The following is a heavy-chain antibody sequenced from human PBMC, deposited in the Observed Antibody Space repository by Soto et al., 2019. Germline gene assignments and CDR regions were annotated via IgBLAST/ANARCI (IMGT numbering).Heavy chain of an antibody. J-gene: IGHJ6*02. Sequence: ASLKVSCKASGFTFSNYGLNWVRQAPGQGLEWMGWVSANNGHTNYAQNLQGRVPMTTDTSTSTAYMELRGLTFDDTAVYYCARDIESVTAKHFFYYYAMDVWGQGTTVTVSS. V-gene: IGHV1-18*01. D-gene: IGHD2-8*01. CDR2: VSANNGHT. CDR3: ARDIESVTAKHFFYYYAMDV. CDR1: GFTFSNYG.